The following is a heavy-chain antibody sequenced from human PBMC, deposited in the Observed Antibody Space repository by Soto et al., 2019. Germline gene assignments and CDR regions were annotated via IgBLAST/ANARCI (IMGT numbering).Heavy chain of an antibody. J-gene: IGHJ4*02. CDR3: ASGPTHFAY. CDR1: GFTFGSYS. CDR2: IGSSGTTI. Sequence: EVQLVESGGGLVQPGGSLRLSCAASGFTFGSYSMSWVRQAPGKGLEWVSYIGSSGTTIYYADSVKGRFTISRDDAKNSLYLQMNSLRADDTAVYYCASGPTHFAYGGQGTLVTVSS. V-gene: IGHV3-48*01.